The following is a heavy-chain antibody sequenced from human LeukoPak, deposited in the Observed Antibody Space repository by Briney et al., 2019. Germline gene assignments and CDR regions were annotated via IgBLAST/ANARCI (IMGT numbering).Heavy chain of an antibody. CDR3: ARDVRAYSSSSSAFDI. CDR2: ITAISTDI. D-gene: IGHD6-6*01. J-gene: IGHJ3*02. CDR1: GFTFNTYT. Sequence: GRSLTLSCPLSGFTFNTYTMNWVRPAPGKGLEWVSSITAISTDIYSSDKVKGQFTISRDNDKNPLYLQMNSLRDEDTAVYYCARDVRAYSSSSSAFDIWGQGTMVTVSS. V-gene: IGHV3-21*01.